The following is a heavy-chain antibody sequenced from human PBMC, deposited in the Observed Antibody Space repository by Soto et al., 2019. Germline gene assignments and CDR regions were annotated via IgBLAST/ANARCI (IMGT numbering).Heavy chain of an antibody. V-gene: IGHV3-33*01. CDR2: IWYDGSNK. Sequence: QEQLVESGGGVVQPGRSLRLSCAASGFTFSSYGMHWVRQAPGKGLEWVAVIWYDGSNKYFADSVKGRFTISRDNSKNTLYLQMNSLRAEDTAVYYCARDNTYAFDIWGQGTMVTVSS. D-gene: IGHD2-2*02. CDR3: ARDNTYAFDI. J-gene: IGHJ3*02. CDR1: GFTFSSYG.